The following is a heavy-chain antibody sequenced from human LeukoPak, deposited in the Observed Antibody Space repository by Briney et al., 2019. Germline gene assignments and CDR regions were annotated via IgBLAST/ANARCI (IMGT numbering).Heavy chain of an antibody. CDR2: IKNDGTVK. J-gene: IGHJ4*02. CDR1: GFTFSYHW. Sequence: GGSLRLSCAASGFTFSYHWMTWVRQAPGKGLEWVANIKNDGTVKNYVDSVKGRFTISRDNAKNSLYLQMNSLRAEDTAVYYCAEAWDYWGQGTLVTVSS. CDR3: AEAWDY. V-gene: IGHV3-7*03.